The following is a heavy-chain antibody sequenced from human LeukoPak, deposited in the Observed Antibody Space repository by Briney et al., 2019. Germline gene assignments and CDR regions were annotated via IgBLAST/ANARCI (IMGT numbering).Heavy chain of an antibody. D-gene: IGHD3-22*01. CDR3: ARGPGDDSSGIIYYYYGMDV. V-gene: IGHV4-34*01. CDR2: INHSGST. J-gene: IGHJ6*02. CDR1: GGSFSGYY. Sequence: SETLSLTCAVYGGSFSGYYWSWIRQPPRKGLEWIGEINHSGSTNYNPSLKSRVTISVDTSKNQFSLKLSSVTAADTAVYYCARGPGDDSSGIIYYYYGMDVWGQGTTVTVSS.